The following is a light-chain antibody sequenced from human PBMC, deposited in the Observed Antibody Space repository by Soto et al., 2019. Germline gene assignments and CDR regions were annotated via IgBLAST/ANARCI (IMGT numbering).Light chain of an antibody. J-gene: IGKJ1*01. Sequence: VLTPAPGTLSLSAGERASLSYRASQSVSSRYLAWYQQKPGQAPRLLFYGASNRATGIPDRLSGSGSGRVFTLTISRLEPEDVVVYYLRQYGRSPGTFGQGNEVE. CDR1: QSVSSRY. CDR2: GAS. V-gene: IGKV3-20*01. CDR3: RQYGRSPGT.